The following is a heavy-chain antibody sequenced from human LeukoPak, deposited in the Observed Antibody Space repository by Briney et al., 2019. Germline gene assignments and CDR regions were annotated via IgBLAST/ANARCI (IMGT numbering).Heavy chain of an antibody. V-gene: IGHV1-8*02. CDR1: GGTFRNHA. D-gene: IGHD3-16*02. Sequence: ASVKASCKASGGTFRNHAINWVRQATGQGLEWMGWMNPNSGNTGYAQKFQGRVTMTRNTSISTAYMELSSLRSEDTAVYYCARVMVADYVWGSYRQEDYWGQGTLVTVSS. CDR3: ARVMVADYVWGSYRQEDY. J-gene: IGHJ4*02. CDR2: MNPNSGNT.